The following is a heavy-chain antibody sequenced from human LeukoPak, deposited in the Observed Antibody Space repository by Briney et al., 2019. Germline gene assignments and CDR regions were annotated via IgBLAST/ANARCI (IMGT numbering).Heavy chain of an antibody. Sequence: GGSLRLPCAASGFTFSSYEMNWVRQAPGKGLEWVSYISSSGSTIYYADSVKGRFTISRDNAKNSLYLQMNSLRAEDTAVYYCASNKVVVISGVFDYWGQGTLVTVSS. CDR2: ISSSGSTI. V-gene: IGHV3-48*03. CDR1: GFTFSSYE. D-gene: IGHD3-22*01. CDR3: ASNKVVVISGVFDY. J-gene: IGHJ4*02.